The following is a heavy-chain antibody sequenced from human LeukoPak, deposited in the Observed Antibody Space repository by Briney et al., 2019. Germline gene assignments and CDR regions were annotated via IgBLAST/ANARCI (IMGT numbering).Heavy chain of an antibody. J-gene: IGHJ4*02. CDR2: INPNSGGT. CDR3: ARLATVAGTVRDY. V-gene: IGHV1-2*06. CDR1: GYTFTGYY. Sequence: ASVKVSCKASGYTFTGYYMHWVRQAPGQGHEWMGRINPNSGGTNYSQKFQGRVTMTRDTSISTAYMKLSRLRSDDTAVYYCARLATVAGTVRDYWGQGTLVTVSS. D-gene: IGHD6-19*01.